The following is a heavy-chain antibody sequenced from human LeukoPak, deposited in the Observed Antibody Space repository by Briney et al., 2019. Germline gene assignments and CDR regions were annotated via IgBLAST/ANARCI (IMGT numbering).Heavy chain of an antibody. CDR3: AKEGFALGLFDP. J-gene: IGHJ5*02. CDR2: ISGRGSTT. V-gene: IGHV3-23*01. CDR1: GFTFSTYW. Sequence: GGSLRLACAASGFTFSTYWMHWVRQAPGKGLEWVSGISGRGSTTYYADSVKGRFTISRDNSKNTLYLQMNSLRAEDTAVYYCAKEGFALGLFDPWGQGTLVTVSS. D-gene: IGHD2-21*01.